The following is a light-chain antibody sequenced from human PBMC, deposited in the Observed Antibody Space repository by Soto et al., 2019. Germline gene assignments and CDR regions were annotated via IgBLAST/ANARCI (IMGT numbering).Light chain of an antibody. V-gene: IGKV3-20*01. Sequence: EIVLTQSPGTLSLSPRQGATLSCRASQSLSSIYLAWYQQKPGQAPRLLTYRTSSRATGIPDRFSGSESETDFTLTISRLEPDDSAVYYCQQYGSSPRTFGPGTKVDIK. CDR2: RTS. CDR1: QSLSSIY. CDR3: QQYGSSPRT. J-gene: IGKJ1*01.